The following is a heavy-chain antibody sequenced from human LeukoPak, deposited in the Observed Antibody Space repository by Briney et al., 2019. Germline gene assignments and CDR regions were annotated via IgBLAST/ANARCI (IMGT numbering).Heavy chain of an antibody. J-gene: IGHJ5*02. CDR1: GGSISSSSYY. CDR2: IYCSGST. V-gene: IGHV4-39*07. Sequence: SETLSLTCTVSGGSISSSSYYWGWIRQPPGKGLEWIGSIYCSGSTYYNPSLKSRVAISVDTSKNQFSLKLSSVTAADTAVYYCARDRRSIAVAGTDWFDPWGQGTLVTVSS. CDR3: ARDRRSIAVAGTDWFDP. D-gene: IGHD6-19*01.